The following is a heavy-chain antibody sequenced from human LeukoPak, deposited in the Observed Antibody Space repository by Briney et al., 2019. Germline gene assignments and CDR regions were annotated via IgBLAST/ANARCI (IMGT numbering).Heavy chain of an antibody. Sequence: SETLSLTCTVSGGSISGYYWSWIRQPAGKGLEWIGRIYTSGSTNYNPSLKSRVTMSVDTSKNQFSLKLSSVTAADTAVYYCARDPPLKAEFFDYWGQGTLVTVSS. CDR3: ARDPPLKAEFFDY. V-gene: IGHV4-4*07. D-gene: IGHD3-10*01. CDR1: GGSISGYY. J-gene: IGHJ4*02. CDR2: IYTSGST.